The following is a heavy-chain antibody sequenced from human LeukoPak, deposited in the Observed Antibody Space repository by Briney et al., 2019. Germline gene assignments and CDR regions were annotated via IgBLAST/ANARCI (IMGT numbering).Heavy chain of an antibody. CDR3: AKDRASGYSSFSDY. J-gene: IGHJ4*02. Sequence: GGSLRLSCAASGFTFRRYSMNWVRQAPGKGLEGVSGISGSVGTTYYADSVKGRFTISRDNSKNTLYLQMNSLRAEDTAVYYCAKDRASGYSSFSDYWGQGPLVTVSS. V-gene: IGHV3-23*01. CDR1: GFTFRRYS. D-gene: IGHD6-19*01. CDR2: ISGSVGTT.